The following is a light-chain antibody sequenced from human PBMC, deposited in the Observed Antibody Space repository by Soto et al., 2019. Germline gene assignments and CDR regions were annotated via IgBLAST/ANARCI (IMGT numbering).Light chain of an antibody. CDR1: QSVSSY. J-gene: IGKJ1*01. Sequence: EIVLTQSPATLSLSPGERATLSCRASQSVSSYLAWYQQKPGQAPRLLIYDASNRATCIPARFSGSGSGTDFTLTISSLGPEDFAVYYCQQRSNWPPTIGQGTKVEIK. CDR2: DAS. CDR3: QQRSNWPPT. V-gene: IGKV3-11*01.